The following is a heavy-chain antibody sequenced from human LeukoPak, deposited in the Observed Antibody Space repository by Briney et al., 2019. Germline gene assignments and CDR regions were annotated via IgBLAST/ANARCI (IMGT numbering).Heavy chain of an antibody. CDR2: INPDNGNT. CDR1: GYTFTSYG. D-gene: IGHD3-10*01. J-gene: IGHJ4*02. V-gene: IGHV1-18*01. CDR3: ARAEVGSYAKV. Sequence: ASVKVSCKASGYTFTSYGISWVRQAPGQGLEWMGWINPDNGNTHYTQKFQGRVTLTTDTSTSTANMELRSLRSDDTAVYYCARAEVGSYAKVWGQGTLVTVSS.